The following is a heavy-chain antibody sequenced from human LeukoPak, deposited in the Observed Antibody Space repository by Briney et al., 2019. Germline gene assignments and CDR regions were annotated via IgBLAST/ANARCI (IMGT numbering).Heavy chain of an antibody. Sequence: ASVKVSCKASGYTFISYGISWVRQAPGQELEWMGWLSPNSGDTKFAQKFQGRVTMTRDTSISTAYMELSRLRSDDTAVYYCARATDISSWYLAYWGQGTLVTVSS. CDR2: LSPNSGDT. CDR3: ARATDISSWYLAY. J-gene: IGHJ4*01. CDR1: GYTFISYG. V-gene: IGHV1-2*02. D-gene: IGHD6-13*01.